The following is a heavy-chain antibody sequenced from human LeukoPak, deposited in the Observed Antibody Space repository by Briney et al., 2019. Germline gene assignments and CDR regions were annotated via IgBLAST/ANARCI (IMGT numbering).Heavy chain of an antibody. V-gene: IGHV4-61*05. CDR3: ARGYSSGWYQDY. D-gene: IGHD6-19*01. CDR1: GGSISSSNYY. Sequence: SETLSLTCTVSGGSISSSNYYWSWIRQPPGKGLEWIGYIYYSGSTNYNPSLKSRVTISVDTSKNQFSLKLSSVTAADTAVYYCARGYSSGWYQDYWGQGTLVTVSS. CDR2: IYYSGST. J-gene: IGHJ4*02.